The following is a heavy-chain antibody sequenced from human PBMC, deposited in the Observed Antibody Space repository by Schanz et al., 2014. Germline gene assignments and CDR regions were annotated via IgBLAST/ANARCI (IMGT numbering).Heavy chain of an antibody. V-gene: IGHV3-23*01. D-gene: IGHD3-10*01. Sequence: EVQLLESGGGLVQPGGSLRLSCAASGFTFSTYAMSWVRQAPGRGLEWVSAISDDGVNTYYADSVKGRFTISRDNSKNTLYLQMNSLRAEDTAIYYCAKEEMGIGVHELDYWGQGTLVTVSS. CDR1: GFTFSTYA. J-gene: IGHJ4*02. CDR2: ISDDGVNT. CDR3: AKEEMGIGVHELDY.